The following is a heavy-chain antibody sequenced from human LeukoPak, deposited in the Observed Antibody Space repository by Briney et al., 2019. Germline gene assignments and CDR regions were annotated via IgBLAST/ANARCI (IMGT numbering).Heavy chain of an antibody. J-gene: IGHJ6*03. D-gene: IGHD5-24*01. V-gene: IGHV3-20*04. CDR3: ARAQLTYYYYYMDV. Sequence: PGGSLRLSCAASGFIFDDYVMAWVRQAPGRGLEWVADINWNGGTTNYADSVKGRFTISRDNAKSSLYLQMNSLRAEDTAVYYCARAQLTYYYYYMDVWGKGTTVTVSS. CDR2: INWNGGTT. CDR1: GFIFDDYV.